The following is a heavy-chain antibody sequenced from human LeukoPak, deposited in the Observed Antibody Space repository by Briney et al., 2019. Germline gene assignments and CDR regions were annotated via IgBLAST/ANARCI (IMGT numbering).Heavy chain of an antibody. CDR1: GGSFSGYY. CDR2: IYYSGST. V-gene: IGHV4-30-4*08. D-gene: IGHD2-15*01. CDR3: ARAIYCSGGSCYLGKYYYYTGV. Sequence: SETLSLTCAVYGGSFSGYYWSWIRQPPGKGLEWIGYIYYSGSTYYNPSLKSRVTISVDTSKNQFSLKLSSVTAADTAVYYCARAIYCSGGSCYLGKYYYYTGVWGKGTTVTVSS. J-gene: IGHJ6*03.